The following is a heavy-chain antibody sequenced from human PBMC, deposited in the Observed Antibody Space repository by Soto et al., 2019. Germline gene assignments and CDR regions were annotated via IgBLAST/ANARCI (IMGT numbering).Heavy chain of an antibody. CDR3: ARGQDYGDYKWYFDL. CDR2: INHSGST. CDR1: GGSFSGYY. D-gene: IGHD4-17*01. J-gene: IGHJ2*01. Sequence: SETLSLTCAVYGGSFSGYYWSWIRQPPGEGLEWIGEINHSGSTNYNPSLKSRVTISVDTSKNQFSLKLSSVTAADTAVYYCARGQDYGDYKWYFDLWGRGTLVTVSS. V-gene: IGHV4-34*01.